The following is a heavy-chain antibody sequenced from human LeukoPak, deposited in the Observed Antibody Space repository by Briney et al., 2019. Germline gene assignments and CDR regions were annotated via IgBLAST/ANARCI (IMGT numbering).Heavy chain of an antibody. D-gene: IGHD3-3*01. CDR2: INPLSGGT. V-gene: IGHV1-2*02. J-gene: IGHJ4*02. CDR1: GYTFAGYY. Sequence: ASVKVSCKASGYTFAGYYIHWVRQAPGQGLEWMGWINPLSGGTTYAQTFQGRVTMTRDTSTSTAYMELSRLRSDDTAIFYCATVASIRRFYFDFWGQGTLVTVSS. CDR3: ATVASIRRFYFDF.